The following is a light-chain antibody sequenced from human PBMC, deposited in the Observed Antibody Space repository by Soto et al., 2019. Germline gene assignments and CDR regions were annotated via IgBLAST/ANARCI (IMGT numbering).Light chain of an antibody. CDR3: QQYYSFPIT. CDR2: AAS. J-gene: IGKJ5*01. Sequence: DIQMTHSPSSLSASVGDIVTITCRASQSISSYLNWYQQKPGKAPKLLIYAASSLQSGVPSRFSGSGTGTDFTLTISCLQSEDFATYYCQQYYSFPITFGQGTRLEIK. V-gene: IGKV1-39*01. CDR1: QSISSY.